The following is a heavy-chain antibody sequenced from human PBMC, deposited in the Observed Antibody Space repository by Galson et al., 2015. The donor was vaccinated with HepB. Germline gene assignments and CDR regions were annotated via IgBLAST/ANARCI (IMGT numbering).Heavy chain of an antibody. D-gene: IGHD2-2*01. V-gene: IGHV3-9*01. CDR1: GFTFDDYA. Sequence: SLRLSCAASGFTFDDYAMHWVRQAPGKGLEWVSGISWNSGSIGYADSVKGRFTISRDNAKNSLYLQMNSLRAEDTALYYCAKDFERCSSTSCPSNYYGMDVWGQGTTVTVSS. CDR3: AKDFERCSSTSCPSNYYGMDV. CDR2: ISWNSGSI. J-gene: IGHJ6*02.